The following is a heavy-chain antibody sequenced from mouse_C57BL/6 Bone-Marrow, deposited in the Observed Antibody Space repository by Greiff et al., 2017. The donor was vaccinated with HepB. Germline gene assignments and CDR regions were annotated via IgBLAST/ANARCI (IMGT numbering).Heavy chain of an antibody. J-gene: IGHJ2*01. V-gene: IGHV1-26*01. Sequence: EVQLQQSGPELVKPGASVKISCKASGYTFTDYYMNWVKQSHGKSLEWIGDINPNNGGTSYNQKFKGKATLTVDKSSSTAYMELRSLTSEDSAVYYCARSAYYSNYLYYWGQGTTLTVSS. CDR1: GYTFTDYY. CDR2: INPNNGGT. CDR3: ARSAYYSNYLYY. D-gene: IGHD2-5*01.